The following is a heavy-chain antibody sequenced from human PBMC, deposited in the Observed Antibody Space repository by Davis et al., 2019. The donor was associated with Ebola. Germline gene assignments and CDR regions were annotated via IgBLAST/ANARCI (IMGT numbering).Heavy chain of an antibody. CDR3: ARVGSSGGFFDY. CDR2: IIPIFGTA. CDR1: GGTFSSYA. D-gene: IGHD6-25*01. V-gene: IGHV1-69*13. J-gene: IGHJ4*02. Sequence: AASVKVSCKASGGTFSSYAISWVRQAPGQGLEWMGGIIPIFGTANYAQKFQGRVTITADESTSTAYMELSSLRSEDTAVYYCARVGSSGGFFDYWGQGTLVTVSS.